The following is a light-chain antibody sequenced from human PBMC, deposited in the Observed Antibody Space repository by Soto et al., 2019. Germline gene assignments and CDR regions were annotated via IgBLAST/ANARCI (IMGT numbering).Light chain of an antibody. CDR3: QQYGSSLIT. CDR2: DAS. CDR1: QTISSSY. V-gene: IGKV3-20*01. Sequence: EIMLSQSLCTLSLSPGERATLSCRASQTISSSYLAWYQQKPGQAPRLLIYDASSRATGIPDRFSGSGSGTDFILTISSLEPEDFALYYCQQYGSSLITFCQGTRLEN. J-gene: IGKJ5*01.